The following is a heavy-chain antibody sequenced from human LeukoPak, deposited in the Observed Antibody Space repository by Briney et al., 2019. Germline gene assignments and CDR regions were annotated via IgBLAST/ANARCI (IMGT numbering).Heavy chain of an antibody. CDR2: ISGSGGST. Sequence: PGGTLRLSCAASGFTFSSYGMSWVRQAPGKGLEWVSAISGSGGSTYYADSVKGRFTISRDNSKNTLYLQMNSLRAEDTAVYYCAKRSRGGYYYYYMDVWGKGTTVTVSS. V-gene: IGHV3-23*01. D-gene: IGHD3-10*01. J-gene: IGHJ6*03. CDR3: AKRSRGGYYYYYMDV. CDR1: GFTFSSYG.